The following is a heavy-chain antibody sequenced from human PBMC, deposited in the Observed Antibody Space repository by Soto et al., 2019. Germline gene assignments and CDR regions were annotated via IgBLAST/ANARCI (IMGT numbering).Heavy chain of an antibody. Sequence: PGESLKISCKGSGYSFTSYWIGLVRQMPGKGLEWMGIIYPGDSDTRYSPSFQGQVTISADKSISTAYLQWSSLKAADTAVYYCARDRLGIAAAGTGWFDPWGQGTLVTVSS. V-gene: IGHV5-51*01. CDR1: GYSFTSYW. CDR3: ARDRLGIAAAGTGWFDP. J-gene: IGHJ5*02. CDR2: IYPGDSDT. D-gene: IGHD6-13*01.